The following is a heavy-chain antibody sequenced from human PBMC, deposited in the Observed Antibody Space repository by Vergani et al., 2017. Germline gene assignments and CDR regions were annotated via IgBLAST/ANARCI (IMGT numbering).Heavy chain of an antibody. D-gene: IGHD3-3*01. J-gene: IGHJ3*02. V-gene: IGHV4-34*01. CDR1: GGSFSGYY. CDR2: IYYSGST. Sequence: QVQLQQWGAGLLKPSETLSLTCAVYGGSFSGYYWSWIRQPPGKGLEWIGSIYYSGSTYYNPSLKSRVTISVDTSKNQFSLKLSSVTAADTAVYYCARAILHHDAFDIWGQGTMVTVSS. CDR3: ARAILHHDAFDI.